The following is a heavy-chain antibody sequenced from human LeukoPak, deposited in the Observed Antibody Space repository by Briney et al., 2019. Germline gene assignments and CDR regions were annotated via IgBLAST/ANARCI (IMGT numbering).Heavy chain of an antibody. CDR1: GYTFTSYD. V-gene: IGHV1-8*01. Sequence: GASVKVSCKASGYTFTSYDINWVRQATGQGLEWMGWMNPNSGNTGYAQKFQGRVTMTRNTPISTAYMELSSLRSEDTAVYYCARAVRRSGYYSGITGTTSRYYFDYWGQGTLVTVSS. J-gene: IGHJ4*02. D-gene: IGHD1-20*01. CDR3: ARAVRRSGYYSGITGTTSRYYFDY. CDR2: MNPNSGNT.